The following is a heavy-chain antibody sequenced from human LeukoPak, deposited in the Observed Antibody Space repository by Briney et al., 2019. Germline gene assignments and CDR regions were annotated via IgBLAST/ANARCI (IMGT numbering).Heavy chain of an antibody. V-gene: IGHV1-8*03. J-gene: IGHJ4*02. CDR3: ARGFSWVHLQDY. Sequence: GASVKVSCKASGYTFTSYDINWVRQATGQGLEWMGWMNPNSGNTGYAQKFQGRVTITRSTSISTAYMELSSLRSEDTAVYYCARGFSWVHLQDYWGQGTLVTVSS. CDR2: MNPNSGNT. CDR1: GYTFTSYD. D-gene: IGHD1-1*01.